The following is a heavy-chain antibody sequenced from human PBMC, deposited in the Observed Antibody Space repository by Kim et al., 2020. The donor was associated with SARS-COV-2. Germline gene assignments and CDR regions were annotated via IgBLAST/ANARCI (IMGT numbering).Heavy chain of an antibody. CDR3: ARDANLYCSGGSCYHGGY. CDR1: GYTFTSYG. J-gene: IGHJ4*02. CDR2: ISAYNGNT. V-gene: IGHV1-18*04. Sequence: ASVKVSCKASGYTFTSYGISWVRQAPGQGLEWMGWISAYNGNTNYAQKLQGRVTMTTDTSTSTAYMELRSLRSDDTAVYYCARDANLYCSGGSCYHGGYWGQGTLVTVSS. D-gene: IGHD2-15*01.